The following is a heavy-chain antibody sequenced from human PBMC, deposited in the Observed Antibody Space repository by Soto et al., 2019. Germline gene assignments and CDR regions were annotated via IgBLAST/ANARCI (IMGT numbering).Heavy chain of an antibody. CDR3: AVGQLGIYYYGMDV. CDR1: GFTFTSCA. J-gene: IGHJ6*04. D-gene: IGHD1-1*01. Sequence: SVKVSCKASGFTFTSCAVQWVRQARGQRLEWIGWIVVGSGNTNYAQKFQERVTITRDMSTSTAYMELSSLRSEDTAVYYCAVGQLGIYYYGMDVWGKGTTGTVSS. V-gene: IGHV1-58*01. CDR2: IVVGSGNT.